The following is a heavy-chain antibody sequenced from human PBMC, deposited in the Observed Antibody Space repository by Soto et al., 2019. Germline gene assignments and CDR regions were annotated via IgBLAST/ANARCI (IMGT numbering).Heavy chain of an antibody. CDR1: GFTLRSSA. V-gene: IGHV1-58*01. D-gene: IGHD3-22*01. Sequence: AVKVSCKASGFTLRSSAVQWVRQALVQGLEWIGWIVAGSGNTHYAQRFQERVTITRDMSTSTAYLELSSLRSEDTAVYYCAADPYYYDSSNYYSFDHWGQGTLVTVSS. J-gene: IGHJ4*02. CDR3: AADPYYYDSSNYYSFDH. CDR2: IVAGSGNT.